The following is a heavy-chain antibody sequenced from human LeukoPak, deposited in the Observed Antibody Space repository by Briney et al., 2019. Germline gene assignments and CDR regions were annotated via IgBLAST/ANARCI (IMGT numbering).Heavy chain of an antibody. CDR2: IYYSGST. V-gene: IGHV4-59*08. D-gene: IGHD6-13*01. CDR1: GGSISSYY. CDR3: ARQAGIAAAGTPIDY. Sequence: SETLSLTCTVSGGSISSYYWSWIRQPPGKGLEWIGYIYYSGSTNYNPSLKSRVTISVDTSKNQFSLKRSSVTAADTAVYYCARQAGIAAAGTPIDYWGQGTLVTVSS. J-gene: IGHJ4*02.